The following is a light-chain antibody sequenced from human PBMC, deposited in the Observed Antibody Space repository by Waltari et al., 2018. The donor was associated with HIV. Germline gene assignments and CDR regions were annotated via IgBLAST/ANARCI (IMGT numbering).Light chain of an antibody. J-gene: IGLJ3*02. V-gene: IGLV1-47*01. CDR2: RSN. CDR1: SSNLGNNY. Sequence: QPVLTQPASASGTPGQRVPFSCSGTSSNLGNNYLSWYQQFPGTAPKVLIYRSNQRPSGVPDRFSGSKSGTSASLAISGLRSEDEADYYCAAWDDSLSGPVFGGGTKVTVL. CDR3: AAWDDSLSGPV.